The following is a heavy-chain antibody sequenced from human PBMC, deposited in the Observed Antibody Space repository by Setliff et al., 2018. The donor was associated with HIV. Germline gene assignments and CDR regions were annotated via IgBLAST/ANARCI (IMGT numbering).Heavy chain of an antibody. J-gene: IGHJ4*02. CDR1: GLILSDQF. CDR3: TRPQYIYDNSDSDN. CDR2: TRSRAYSYTT. Sequence: GGSLRLSCAVSGLILSDQFIDWVRQAPGKGLEWVGRTRSRAYSYTTQYAASVKDRFTISRDDSENSVFLQMNSLKTEDTAIYYCTRPQYIYDNSDSDNWGQGALVTVSS. D-gene: IGHD3-22*01. V-gene: IGHV3-72*01.